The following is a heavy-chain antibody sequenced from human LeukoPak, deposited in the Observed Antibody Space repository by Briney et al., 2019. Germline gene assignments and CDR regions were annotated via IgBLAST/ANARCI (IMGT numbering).Heavy chain of an antibody. CDR1: GGSISSGGYY. V-gene: IGHV4-30-2*01. CDR2: IYHSGST. CDR3: ARGSSSSGWFDP. J-gene: IGHJ5*02. Sequence: SQTLSLTCTVSGGSISSGGYYWSWIRQPPGKGLEWIGYIYHSGSTYYNPSLKSRVTISLDTSKNQFSLNLNSVTAADTAVYYCARGSSSSGWFDPWGPGTLVTVSS. D-gene: IGHD6-6*01.